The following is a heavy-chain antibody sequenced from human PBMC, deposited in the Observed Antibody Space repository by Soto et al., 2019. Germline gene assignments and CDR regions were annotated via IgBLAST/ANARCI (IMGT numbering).Heavy chain of an antibody. CDR1: GGSISSGGYY. Sequence: PSETLSLTFTVSGGSISSGGYYWSWIRQHPGKGLEWIGYIYYSGSTYYNPSLKSRVTISVDTSKNQFSLKLSSVTAADTAVYYCARAYSGSFNYWGQGTLVTVSS. V-gene: IGHV4-31*03. D-gene: IGHD1-26*01. CDR2: IYYSGST. J-gene: IGHJ4*02. CDR3: ARAYSGSFNY.